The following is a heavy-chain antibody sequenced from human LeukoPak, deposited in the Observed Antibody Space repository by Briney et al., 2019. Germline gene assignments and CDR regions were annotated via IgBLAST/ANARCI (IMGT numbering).Heavy chain of an antibody. D-gene: IGHD4-17*01. CDR3: AGGGRTVTTRYFDL. Sequence: PSETLSLTCTVSGGSISSYYWSWIRQPPGKGLEWIGYIYYSGSTNYNPSLKSRVTISVDTSKNQFSLKLSSGTTADTAVYYCAGGGRTVTTRYFDLWGRGTLVTVSS. CDR2: IYYSGST. V-gene: IGHV4-59*01. J-gene: IGHJ2*01. CDR1: GGSISSYY.